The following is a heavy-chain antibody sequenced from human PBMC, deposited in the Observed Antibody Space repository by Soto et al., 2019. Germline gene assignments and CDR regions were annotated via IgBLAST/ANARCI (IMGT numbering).Heavy chain of an antibody. V-gene: IGHV4-34*01. Sequence: LSLTCAVYGGSFSGYHWSWIRQPPGKGLEWIGEINHSGSTNYNPSLKSRVTISVDTSKNQFSLKLSSVTAADTAVYYCARDSVYYDSSGYQFDYWGQGTLVTVSS. CDR2: INHSGST. CDR3: ARDSVYYDSSGYQFDY. D-gene: IGHD3-22*01. CDR1: GGSFSGYH. J-gene: IGHJ4*02.